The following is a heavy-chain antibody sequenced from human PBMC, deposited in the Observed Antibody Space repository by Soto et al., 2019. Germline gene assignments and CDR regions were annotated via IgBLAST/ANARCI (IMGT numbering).Heavy chain of an antibody. CDR3: AADRRCTSANRYPSWGLDV. Sequence: QMQLVQSGPEVKKPGTSVRVSCEASGFTFGSSAVHWARQARGQRLEWIGWIVVGNYNTFYAQRFEDRVKFTRDMSTSTAYMELNSLRSDDTAVYYCAADRRCTSANRYPSWGLDVWGQGTTVTVSS. CDR1: GFTFGSSA. CDR2: IVVGNYNT. J-gene: IGHJ6*02. V-gene: IGHV1-58*01. D-gene: IGHD2-8*02.